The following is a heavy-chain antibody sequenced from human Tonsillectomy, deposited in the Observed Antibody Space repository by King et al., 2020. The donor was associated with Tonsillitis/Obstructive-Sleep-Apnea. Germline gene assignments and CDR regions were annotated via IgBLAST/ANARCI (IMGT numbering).Heavy chain of an antibody. Sequence: ITWVRQSPGQGLEWMGGIIPIFGTANYAHKFQGRVTITAAESTSTAYMELSSLRSEDTAVYYCAEEKRMDSGYETYEYWGQGTMVTVSS. V-gene: IGHV1-69*01. D-gene: IGHD5-12*01. CDR3: AEEKRMDSGYETYEY. CDR2: IIPIFGTA. J-gene: IGHJ4*02.